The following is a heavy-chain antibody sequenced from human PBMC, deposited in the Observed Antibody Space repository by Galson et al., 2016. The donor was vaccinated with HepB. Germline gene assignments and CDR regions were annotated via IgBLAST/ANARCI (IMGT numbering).Heavy chain of an antibody. D-gene: IGHD4-11*01. V-gene: IGHV1-3*01. J-gene: IGHJ3*01. CDR1: GYTFTAYT. Sequence: SVKVSCKASGYTFTAYTLHWVRQAPGQRLEWMGWINPGYGDTKSSQDFQGRVTFSRDTSASTVYMSLSSLRSDDTAVYYCARGPHAYTNILDALDVWGHGTRVTVSS. CDR2: INPGYGDT. CDR3: ARGPHAYTNILDALDV.